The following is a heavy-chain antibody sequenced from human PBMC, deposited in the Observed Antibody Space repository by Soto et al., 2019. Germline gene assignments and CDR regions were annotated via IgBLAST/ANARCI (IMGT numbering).Heavy chain of an antibody. Sequence: SETLSLTCTVSGGSISSYYWSWIRQPPGKGLEWIGYIYYSGSTNYNPSLKSRVTISVDTSKNQFSLKLSSVTAADTAVYYCARRVAAADGFDWFDPWGQGTLVTVSS. CDR2: IYYSGST. D-gene: IGHD6-13*01. CDR3: ARRVAAADGFDWFDP. V-gene: IGHV4-59*01. CDR1: GGSISSYY. J-gene: IGHJ5*02.